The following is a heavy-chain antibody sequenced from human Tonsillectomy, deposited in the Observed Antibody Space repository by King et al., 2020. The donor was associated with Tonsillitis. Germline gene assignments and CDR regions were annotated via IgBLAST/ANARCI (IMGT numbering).Heavy chain of an antibody. CDR3: GRDCSSTSCYSDY. CDR2: ISAYDGNT. J-gene: IGHJ4*02. Sequence: QLVQSGAEVKKPGASVKVSCKASGYTFTSYGITWVRQAPGQGLEWMGRISAYDGNTDYAQKLQDRLTLATDTSTSTAYMELRSLRSDDTAVYFCGRDCSSTSCYSDYWGQGTLVTVSS. V-gene: IGHV1-18*04. D-gene: IGHD2-2*01. CDR1: GYTFTSYG.